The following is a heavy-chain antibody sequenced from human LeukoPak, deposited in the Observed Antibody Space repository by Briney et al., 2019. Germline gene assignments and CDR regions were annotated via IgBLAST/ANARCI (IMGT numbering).Heavy chain of an antibody. V-gene: IGHV1-3*01. CDR2: INAGNGNT. D-gene: IGHD6-6*01. CDR1: GYTFTSYA. CDR3: ARDQGTRPGDY. Sequence: GASVMVSCTASGYTFTSYAMHWVRQAPGQRLEWMGWINAGNGNTKYSQKFQGRVTITRDTSASTAYMELSSLRSEDTAVYYCARDQGTRPGDYWGQGTLVTVSS. J-gene: IGHJ4*02.